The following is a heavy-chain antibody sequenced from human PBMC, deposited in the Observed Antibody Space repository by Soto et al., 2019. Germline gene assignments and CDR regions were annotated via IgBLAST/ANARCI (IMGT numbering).Heavy chain of an antibody. J-gene: IGHJ4*02. V-gene: IGHV1-18*04. D-gene: IGHD2-15*01. CDR2: ISPYNGNT. Sequence: QVQLVQSGAEVKKPGASMKVSCKASGYTFSSYGISWVRQAPGQGLEWMGWISPYNGNTDYAQKFQGTVTKTTDTSTSTVYMELTALRSDDTATYYCSLNRIPAATPSVPYAYWGQGTLVTVAS. CDR1: GYTFSSYG. CDR3: SLNRIPAATPSVPYAY.